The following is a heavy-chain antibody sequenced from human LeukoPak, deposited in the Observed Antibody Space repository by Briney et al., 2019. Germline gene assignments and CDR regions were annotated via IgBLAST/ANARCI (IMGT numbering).Heavy chain of an antibody. J-gene: IGHJ4*02. D-gene: IGHD6-19*01. V-gene: IGHV3-11*04. CDR1: GFTFSDYY. CDR2: ISSSGSTI. CDR3: ARDPVAGTRYFDY. Sequence: GGSLRLSCAASGFTFSDYYMSWIRQAPGKGLEWVSYISSSGSTIYYADSVKGRLTISRDNAKNSLYLQMNSLRAEDTAVYYCARDPVAGTRYFDYWGQGTLVTVSS.